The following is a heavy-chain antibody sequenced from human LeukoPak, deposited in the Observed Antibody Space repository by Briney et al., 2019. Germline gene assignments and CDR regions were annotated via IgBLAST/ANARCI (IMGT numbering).Heavy chain of an antibody. V-gene: IGHV3-64D*06. D-gene: IGHD3-22*01. CDR3: VKGASASRVTYYYDNNWFDP. Sequence: GGSLRLSCSASGFSFSAYAMHWVRQIPGKGLEYVSAISSDGRTTYHADFVKGRFIISRDNSENMLYLQMNSLTNEDTAVYYCVKGASASRVTYYYDNNWFDPWGPGTLVTVSS. CDR1: GFSFSAYA. J-gene: IGHJ5*02. CDR2: ISSDGRTT.